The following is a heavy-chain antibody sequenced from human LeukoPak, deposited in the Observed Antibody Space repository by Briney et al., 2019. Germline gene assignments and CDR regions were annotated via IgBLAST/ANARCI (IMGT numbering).Heavy chain of an antibody. J-gene: IGHJ4*02. D-gene: IGHD6-13*01. CDR3: ARDPGLKRAAACGDH. Sequence: PGGSLRLSCAASGFSFSTYGMIWVRQAPGKGLEWISYISSSSKTIHYAVSVKGRFTISRDNAKNSLYLQLSSLRAEDTAVYYCARDPGLKRAAACGDHWGQGTLVIVSS. CDR2: ISSSSKTI. V-gene: IGHV3-48*01. CDR1: GFSFSTYG.